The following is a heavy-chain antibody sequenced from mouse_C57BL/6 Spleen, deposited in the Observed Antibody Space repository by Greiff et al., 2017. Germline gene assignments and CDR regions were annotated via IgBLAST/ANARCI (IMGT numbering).Heavy chain of an antibody. CDR2: IRLKSDNYAT. CDR3: TGFITTVDWYFDV. Sequence: EVMLVESGGGLVQPGGSMKLSCVASGFTFSNYWMNWVRQSPEKGLEWVAQIRLKSDNYATHYAESVKGRFTISRDDSKSSVYLQMNNLRAEDTGIYYCTGFITTVDWYFDVWGTGTTVTVSS. J-gene: IGHJ1*03. CDR1: GFTFSNYW. V-gene: IGHV6-3*01. D-gene: IGHD1-1*01.